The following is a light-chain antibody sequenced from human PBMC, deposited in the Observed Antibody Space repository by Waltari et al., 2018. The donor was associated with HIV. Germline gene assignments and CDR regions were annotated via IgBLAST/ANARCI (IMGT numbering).Light chain of an antibody. Sequence: QSVLTQPPSASGTPGQRVTISCSGSSSNIGSNYVYWYHQLPGTAPKLLIYRNNQRPSGVPDRVSGSKSGTSASLAISGLRSEDEADYYCAAWDTSLSGSVVFGGGTKLTVL. CDR3: AAWDTSLSGSVV. CDR1: SSNIGSNY. V-gene: IGLV1-47*01. CDR2: RNN. J-gene: IGLJ2*01.